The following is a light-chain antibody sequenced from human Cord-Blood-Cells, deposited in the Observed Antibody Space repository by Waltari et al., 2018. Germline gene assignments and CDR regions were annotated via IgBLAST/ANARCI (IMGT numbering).Light chain of an antibody. Sequence: DVVMTQSPLPSPVTLGQPPSISSTSSQSLLHSEGNTYLNWFQQRPGQSPRRLIYKVSNRDSGVQDRFSGSGSGTDFTLKISRVEAEDVGVYYCMQGTHWLWTFGQGTKVEIK. CDR1: QSLLHSEGNTY. J-gene: IGKJ1*01. CDR2: KVS. CDR3: MQGTHWLWT. V-gene: IGKV2-30*02.